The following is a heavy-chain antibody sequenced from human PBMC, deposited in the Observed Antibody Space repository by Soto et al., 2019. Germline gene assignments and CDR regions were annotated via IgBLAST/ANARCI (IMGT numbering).Heavy chain of an antibody. CDR3: AKGAARGYDILTGYYSPATGMDV. CDR2: ISGSGGGT. CDR1: GFTFSSYA. Sequence: LRLSCAASGFTFSSYAMSWVRQAPGKGLEWVSSISGSGGGTYYADSVKGRFTISRDNSKNTLYLQMNSLRAEDTAVYYCAKGAARGYDILTGYYSPATGMDVWGQGTTVTVSS. D-gene: IGHD3-9*01. J-gene: IGHJ6*02. V-gene: IGHV3-23*01.